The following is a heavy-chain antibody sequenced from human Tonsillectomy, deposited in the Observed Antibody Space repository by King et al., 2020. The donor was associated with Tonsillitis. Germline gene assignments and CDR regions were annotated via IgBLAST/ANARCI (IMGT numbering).Heavy chain of an antibody. Sequence: ITLKESGPTLVKPTQTLTLTCAFSGFSLSTRGVGVGWIRQPPGKALEWLALIYWDDDKRYSPSLKSRLTITKDTSKNQVVLTMTNMDPVDTATYYCIQRRRGYYYDSIVFYYGGLFDFWGQGTLVTVSS. D-gene: IGHD3-22*01. CDR2: IYWDDDK. CDR3: IQRRRGYYYDSIVFYYGGLFDF. V-gene: IGHV2-5*02. J-gene: IGHJ5*01. CDR1: GFSLSTRGVG.